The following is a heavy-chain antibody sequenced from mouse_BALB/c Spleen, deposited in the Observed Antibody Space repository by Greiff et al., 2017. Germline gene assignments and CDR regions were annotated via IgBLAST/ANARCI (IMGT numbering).Heavy chain of an antibody. D-gene: IGHD2-14*01. V-gene: IGHV1-7*01. Sequence: VQLQQSGAELAKPGASVKMSCKASGYTFTSYWMHWVKQRPGQGLEWIGYINPSTGYTEYNQKFKDKATLTADKSSSTAYMQLSSLTSEDSAVYYCARSDYRYDLDYWGQGTTLTVSS. CDR1: GYTFTSYW. J-gene: IGHJ2*01. CDR3: ARSDYRYDLDY. CDR2: INPSTGYT.